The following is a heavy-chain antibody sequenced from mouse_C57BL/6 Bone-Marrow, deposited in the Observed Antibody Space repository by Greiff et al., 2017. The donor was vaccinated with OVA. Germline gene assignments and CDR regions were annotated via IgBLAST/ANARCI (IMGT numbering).Heavy chain of an antibody. D-gene: IGHD1-1*01. V-gene: IGHV5-9-1*02. J-gene: IGHJ3*01. CDR1: GFTFSSYA. CDR3: TRDGSRAWFAY. Sequence: EVHLVESGEGLVKPGGSLKLSCAASGFTFSSYAMSWVRQTPEKRLEWVAYISSGGDYTYYADTVKGRFTISRDNARNTLYLQMSSLKSEDTAMYYCTRDGSRAWFAYWGQGTLVTVSA. CDR2: ISSGGDYT.